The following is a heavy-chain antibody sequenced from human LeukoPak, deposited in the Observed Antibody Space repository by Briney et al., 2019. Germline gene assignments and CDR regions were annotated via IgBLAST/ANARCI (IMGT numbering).Heavy chain of an antibody. CDR2: IYYSGST. J-gene: IGHJ1*01. CDR3: ARGRSGSPNREH. V-gene: IGHV4-59*01. D-gene: IGHD1-26*01. Sequence: PSETLSLTCTVSGGSISSYYWSWIRQPPGKGLEWIGYIYYSGSTNYNPSLKSRVTISVDTSKNQFSLKLSSVTAADTAVYYCARGRSGSPNREHWGQGTLVTVSS. CDR1: GGSISSYY.